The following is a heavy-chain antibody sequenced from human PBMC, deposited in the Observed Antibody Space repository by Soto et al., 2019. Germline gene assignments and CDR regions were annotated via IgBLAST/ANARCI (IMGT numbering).Heavy chain of an antibody. J-gene: IGHJ6*02. CDR2: ISSGGGTI. Sequence: GGSLRLSCAASGFTFSSYEMDWVRQAPGKGLEWVSYISSGGGTIYYADSVKGRFTISRDNTKNSLYLQMNTLRAEDTAVYYCARDLGVTNYYYYGMDVWGQGTTVTVSS. CDR3: ARDLGVTNYYYYGMDV. D-gene: IGHD2-21*02. CDR1: GFTFSSYE. V-gene: IGHV3-48*03.